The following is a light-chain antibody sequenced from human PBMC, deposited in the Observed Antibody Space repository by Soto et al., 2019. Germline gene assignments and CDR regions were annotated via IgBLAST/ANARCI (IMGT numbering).Light chain of an antibody. Sequence: EIVMTQSPATLSVSPGERATLSCRASQSVSSNLAWYQQKPGQAPSLLIYDISARATGIPTRFSGSGSGTEFTLTISSLQSEDFAVYYCQQYGSSRPWTFGQGTKLEIK. J-gene: IGKJ2*02. CDR3: QQYGSSRPWT. CDR1: QSVSSN. CDR2: DIS. V-gene: IGKV3D-15*01.